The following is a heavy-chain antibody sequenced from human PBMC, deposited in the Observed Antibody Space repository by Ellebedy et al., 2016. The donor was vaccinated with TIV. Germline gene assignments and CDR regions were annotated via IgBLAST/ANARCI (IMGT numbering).Heavy chain of an antibody. Sequence: SETLSLTCTVSGGSISSYYWSWIRQPPGKGLEWIGYIYYSGSTNYNPSLKSRVTITVDTSKNQFSLTLRSATAADTAVYYCARGPGLHPYYFPTYYYYGMDVWGQGTTVTVSS. CDR3: ARGPGLHPYYFPTYYYYGMDV. D-gene: IGHD2/OR15-2a*01. V-gene: IGHV4-59*12. CDR2: IYYSGST. J-gene: IGHJ6*02. CDR1: GGSISSYY.